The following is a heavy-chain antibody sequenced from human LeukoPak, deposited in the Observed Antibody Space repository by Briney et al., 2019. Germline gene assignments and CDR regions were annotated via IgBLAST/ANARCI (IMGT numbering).Heavy chain of an antibody. CDR1: GFTFSSYA. J-gene: IGHJ6*02. V-gene: IGHV3-23*01. CDR3: AKDHRRYAPLNYYYYGMDV. CDR2: ICGSGCST. D-gene: IGHD5-12*01. Sequence: GGFLRLSCAASGFTFSSYAMSWVRQAPGKGLEWVSGICGSGCSTYYADSVKGRFTISRDNSKNTLYLQMNSLRVEDTAVYYCAKDHRRYAPLNYYYYGMDVWGQGTTVTVSS.